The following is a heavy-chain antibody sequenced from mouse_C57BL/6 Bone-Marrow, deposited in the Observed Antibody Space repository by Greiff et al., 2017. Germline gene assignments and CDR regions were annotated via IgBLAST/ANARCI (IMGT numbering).Heavy chain of an antibody. J-gene: IGHJ2*01. CDR2: IYPRSGNT. D-gene: IGHD1-1*01. CDR1: GYTFTSYG. Sequence: VQRVESGAELARPGASVKLSCKASGYTFTSYGISWVKQRTGQGLEWIGEIYPRSGNTYYNEKFKGKATLTADKSSSTAYMELRSLTSEDSAVYFCSFITTVVAPYWGQGTTLTVSS. CDR3: SFITTVVAPY. V-gene: IGHV1-81*01.